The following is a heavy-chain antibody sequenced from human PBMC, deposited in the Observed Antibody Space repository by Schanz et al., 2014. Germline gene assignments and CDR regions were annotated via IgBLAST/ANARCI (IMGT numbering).Heavy chain of an antibody. D-gene: IGHD6-13*01. CDR1: GFTLSSYA. Sequence: EVQLVESGGGLVQPGGSLRLSCAASGFTLSSYALSWVRQSPGEGLVSVSRISGDGTTTSYADSVKGRFTISRDNSKNTLSLQMNSLRAEDTAVYYCAKELRPGTERPRGNFDYWGQGTLVTVSS. CDR3: AKELRPGTERPRGNFDY. V-gene: IGHV3-23*03. CDR2: ISGDGTTT. J-gene: IGHJ4*02.